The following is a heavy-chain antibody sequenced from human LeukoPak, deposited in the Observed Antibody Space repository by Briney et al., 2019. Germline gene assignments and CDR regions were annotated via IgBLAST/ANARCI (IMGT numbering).Heavy chain of an antibody. D-gene: IGHD6-19*01. CDR1: GGTFSSYA. V-gene: IGHV1-69*04. CDR2: IIPILGIA. Sequence: SVTVSCKASGGTFSSYAISWVRQAPGQGLEWMGRIIPILGIANYAQKFQGRVTITADKSTSTAYMELSSLRSEDTAVYYCARAPQYSSGWVYWGQGTLVTVSS. J-gene: IGHJ4*02. CDR3: ARAPQYSSGWVY.